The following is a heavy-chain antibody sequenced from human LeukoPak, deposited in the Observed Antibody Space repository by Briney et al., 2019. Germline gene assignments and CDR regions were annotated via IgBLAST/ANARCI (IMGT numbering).Heavy chain of an antibody. D-gene: IGHD6-13*01. CDR3: ARLHSSSWYLYYFDY. CDR1: GYTFTSYD. J-gene: IGHJ4*02. CDR2: MNPNSGNT. Sequence: GASVKVSCKASGYTFTSYDINWVRQATGQGLEWMGWMNPNSGNTGYAQKFQGRVTITRNTSISTAYMELSSLRSEDTAVYYGARLHSSSWYLYYFDYWGQGTLVTVSS. V-gene: IGHV1-8*03.